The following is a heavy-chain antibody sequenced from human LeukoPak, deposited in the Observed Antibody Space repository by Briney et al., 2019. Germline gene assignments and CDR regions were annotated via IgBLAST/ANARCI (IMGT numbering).Heavy chain of an antibody. V-gene: IGHV4-59*08. Sequence: SETLSRTCTGSGGSSSSYYWVWIRQPPGKGLEGIGNIYYSGSTNYNPSLKSLVTISVDTSKNQFSLKLSSVTAADTAVYYCARRREEYDYWGQGTLVTVSS. CDR2: IYYSGST. CDR1: GGSSSSYY. CDR3: ARRREEYDY. J-gene: IGHJ4*02.